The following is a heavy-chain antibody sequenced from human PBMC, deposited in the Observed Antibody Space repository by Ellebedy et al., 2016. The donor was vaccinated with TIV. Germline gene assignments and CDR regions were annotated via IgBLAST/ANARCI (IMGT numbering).Heavy chain of an antibody. CDR1: GFTFSSYA. Sequence: GGSLRLSXAASGFTFSSYAMSWVRQTPGKGLEWVSYISSSSSTIYYADSVKGRFTISRDNAKNSLYLQMNSLRAEDTAVYYCARDPDSNDAFDIWGQGTMVTVSS. CDR3: ARDPDSNDAFDI. D-gene: IGHD3-22*01. CDR2: ISSSSSTI. J-gene: IGHJ3*02. V-gene: IGHV3-48*01.